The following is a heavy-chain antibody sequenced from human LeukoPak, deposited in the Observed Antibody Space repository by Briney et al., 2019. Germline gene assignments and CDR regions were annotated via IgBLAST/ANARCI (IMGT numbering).Heavy chain of an antibody. V-gene: IGHV4-38-2*01. CDR2: IYHSGST. CDR1: GYSISSGYY. Sequence: PSETLSLTCAVSGYSISSGYYRGWIRQPPGKGLEWIGSIYHSGSTYYNPSLKSRVTISVDTSKNQFSLKLSSVTAADTAVYYCARRRLGYYFDYWGQGTLVTVSS. CDR3: ARRRLGYYFDY. J-gene: IGHJ4*02. D-gene: IGHD5-24*01.